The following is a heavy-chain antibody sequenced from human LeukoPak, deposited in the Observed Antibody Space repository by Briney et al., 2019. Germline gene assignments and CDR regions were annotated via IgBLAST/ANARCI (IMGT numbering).Heavy chain of an antibody. D-gene: IGHD2-2*02. CDR2: VNHTGST. V-gene: IGHV4-34*01. Sequence: SETLSLTCAVYGGSCSGYYLSWIRQPPGKGLEWIGEVNHTGSTNYNPSLKSRVTISVDTSKNQFSLKLSSVTAADTAVYYCARGRCSSTSCYTKIYSYFDYWGQGTLVTVSS. CDR1: GGSCSGYY. CDR3: ARGRCSSTSCYTKIYSYFDY. J-gene: IGHJ4*02.